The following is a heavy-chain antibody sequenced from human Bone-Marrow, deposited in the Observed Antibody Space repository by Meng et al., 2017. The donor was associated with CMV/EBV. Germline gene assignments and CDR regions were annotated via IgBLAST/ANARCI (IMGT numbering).Heavy chain of an antibody. Sequence: GESLKISCAGSGFTFSNYGMSWVRQAPGKGLEWISAMSGSGVSSYYADSVKGRFTISRDNSKNTLYLLMKTLRAEDTAEYYCARAPGPRVYGSNWSDYWGQGTLVTVSS. V-gene: IGHV3-23*01. D-gene: IGHD6-13*01. CDR3: ARAPGPRVYGSNWSDY. CDR2: MSGSGVSS. J-gene: IGHJ4*02. CDR1: GFTFSNYG.